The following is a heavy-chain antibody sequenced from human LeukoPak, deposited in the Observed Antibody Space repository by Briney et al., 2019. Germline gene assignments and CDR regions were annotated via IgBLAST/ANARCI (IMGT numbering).Heavy chain of an antibody. Sequence: ASVKVSCKASGCTFTGYYMHWVRQAPGQGLEWMGWINPNSGNTGYAQKFQGRVTMTRNTSISTAYMELSSLRSEDTAVYYCARAGVRGVLRHDYWGQGTLVTVSS. CDR3: ARAGVRGVLRHDY. J-gene: IGHJ4*02. V-gene: IGHV1-8*02. CDR2: INPNSGNT. D-gene: IGHD3-10*01. CDR1: GCTFTGYY.